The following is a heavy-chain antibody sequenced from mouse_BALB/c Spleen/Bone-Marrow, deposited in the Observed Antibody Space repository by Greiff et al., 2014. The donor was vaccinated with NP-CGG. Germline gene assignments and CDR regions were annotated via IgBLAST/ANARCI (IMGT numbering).Heavy chain of an antibody. CDR3: ARDGWLQRGYYAMDY. CDR2: ISYDGSN. J-gene: IGHJ4*01. CDR1: GYSITSGHY. V-gene: IGHV3-6*02. D-gene: IGHD2-2*01. Sequence: EVQLVESGPGLVKPSQSLSLTCSVTGYSITSGHYWNWIRQFPGNKLEWMGYISYDGSNNYNPSLKNRISITRDTSKNQFFLKLNSVTTEDTATYYCARDGWLQRGYYAMDYWGQGTSVTVSS.